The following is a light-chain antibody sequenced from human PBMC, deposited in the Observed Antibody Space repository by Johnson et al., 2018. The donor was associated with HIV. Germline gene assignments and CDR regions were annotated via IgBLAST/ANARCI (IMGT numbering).Light chain of an antibody. CDR1: SSTIGNNY. Sequence: QSVLTQPPSVSAAPGQKVTISCSGSSSTIGNNYVYWYQLLPGTAPKLLIYKNNKRPSGIPDRFSGSKSGTSATMGITGLQPGDEADYYGGTWDPSLSAGGVFGTGTKVTVL. CDR3: GTWDPSLSAGGV. J-gene: IGLJ1*01. V-gene: IGLV1-51*02. CDR2: KNN.